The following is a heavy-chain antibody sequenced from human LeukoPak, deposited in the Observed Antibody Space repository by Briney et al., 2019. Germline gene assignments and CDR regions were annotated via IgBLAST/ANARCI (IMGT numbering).Heavy chain of an antibody. CDR2: IKSKTDGGTT. J-gene: IGHJ4*02. V-gene: IGHV3-15*01. CDR1: EFTFSIAW. CDR3: TTVGCSGGGCFFFDY. D-gene: IGHD2-15*01. Sequence: GGSLRLSCAVSEFTFSIAWMSWVRQAPGKGLEWVGRIKSKTDGGTTDYAAPVKGRFTISRDDSKNTLYLQMNSLKAEDTAVYYCTTVGCSGGGCFFFDYWGQGTLVTVSS.